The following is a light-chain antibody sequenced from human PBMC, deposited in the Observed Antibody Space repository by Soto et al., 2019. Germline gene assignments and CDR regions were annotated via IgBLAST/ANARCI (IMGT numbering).Light chain of an antibody. CDR3: QHYGTSAYT. CDR2: GAS. J-gene: IGKJ2*01. V-gene: IGKV3-20*01. Sequence: IVLTQSPGTLSLSPGERATLSCRASQSVGSNYLAWYQQKPGQAPRLLIYGASSRATGIPDRFSGSGSGHDFSLPITRLEPEDFAVYHCQHYGTSAYTLGQGTTLEIK. CDR1: QSVGSNY.